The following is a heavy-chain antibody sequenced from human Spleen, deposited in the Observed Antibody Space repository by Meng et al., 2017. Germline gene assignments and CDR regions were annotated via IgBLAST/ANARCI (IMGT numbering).Heavy chain of an antibody. D-gene: IGHD4-17*01. CDR1: GGTFSSYA. Sequence: SVKVSCKASGGTFSSYAISWVRQAPGQGLEWMGGIIPIFGTANYAQKFQGRVTITADKSTSTAYMELSSLRSEDTAVYYCARVSDYGDYAGALDIWGQGTMVTVSS. V-gene: IGHV1-69*06. CDR2: IIPIFGTA. CDR3: ARVSDYGDYAGALDI. J-gene: IGHJ3*02.